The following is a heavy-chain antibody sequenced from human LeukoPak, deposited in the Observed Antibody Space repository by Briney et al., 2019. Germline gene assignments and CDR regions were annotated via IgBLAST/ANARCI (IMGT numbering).Heavy chain of an antibody. J-gene: IGHJ5*02. Sequence: ASVKVSCKASGYTFTGYYMHWVRQAPGQGLEWMGWINPNSGGTNYAQKFQGRVTMTRDTSISTAYMELSRLRSDDTAVYYCARDKVLWFGELFGWFDPWGQGTLVTVSS. D-gene: IGHD3-10*01. CDR1: GYTFTGYY. V-gene: IGHV1-2*02. CDR3: ARDKVLWFGELFGWFDP. CDR2: INPNSGGT.